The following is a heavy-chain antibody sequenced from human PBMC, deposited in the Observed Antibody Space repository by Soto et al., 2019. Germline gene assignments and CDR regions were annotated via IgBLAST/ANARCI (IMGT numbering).Heavy chain of an antibody. V-gene: IGHV1-2*02. CDR3: ARYSGYDSPRSTFDY. CDR1: GYTFTGYY. Sequence: ASVQVSCKASGYTFTGYYMHWVRQAPGQGLEWMGWINPNSGGTNYAQKFQGRVTMTRDTSISTAYMELSRLRSDDTAVYYCARYSGYDSPRSTFDYWGQGTLVTVSS. D-gene: IGHD5-12*01. J-gene: IGHJ4*02. CDR2: INPNSGGT.